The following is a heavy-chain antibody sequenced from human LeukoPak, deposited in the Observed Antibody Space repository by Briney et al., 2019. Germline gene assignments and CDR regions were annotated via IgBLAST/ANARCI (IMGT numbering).Heavy chain of an antibody. CDR1: GGSISSYY. V-gene: IGHV4-4*07. J-gene: IGHJ4*02. CDR3: ARGRDGYNFLNRGEYYYFDY. Sequence: PSETLSLTCTVSGGSISSYYWSWIRQPAGKGLEWIGRFYTSGSTNYSPSLKSRVTISVDTSKNQFSLKLNSVTAADTAVYYCARGRDGYNFLNRGEYYYFDYWGQGTLVTVSS. D-gene: IGHD5-24*01. CDR2: FYTSGST.